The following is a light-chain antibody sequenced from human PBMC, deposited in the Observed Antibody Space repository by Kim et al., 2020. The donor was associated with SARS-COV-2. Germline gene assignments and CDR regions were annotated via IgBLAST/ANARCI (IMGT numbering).Light chain of an antibody. CDR3: QQYGDSPRT. J-gene: IGKJ2*01. V-gene: IGKV3-20*01. CDR1: QSVTSNS. CDR2: GAS. Sequence: EIVLTQSPGTLSLSPGERVTLSCRASQSVTSNSLAWYQQSPGQAPRLLIYGASTRAAGIPDRFSGSGSGADFTLTINRLEPEDSAVYYCQQYGDSPRTFGQGTKVDIK.